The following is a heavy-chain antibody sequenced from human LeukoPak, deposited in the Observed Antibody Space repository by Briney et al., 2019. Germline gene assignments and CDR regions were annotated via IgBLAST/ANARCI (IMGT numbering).Heavy chain of an antibody. CDR3: ARDLFFAGNDYTNWFDP. CDR2: IYYSGST. D-gene: IGHD4-4*01. V-gene: IGHV4-31*03. J-gene: IGHJ5*02. CDR1: GGSISSGGYY. Sequence: SETLSLTCTVSGGSISSGGYYWSWIRQHPGKGLEWIGYIYYSGSTYYNPSLKSRVTISVDTSKNQFPLKLSSVTAADTAVYYCARDLFFAGNDYTNWFDPWGQGTLVTVSS.